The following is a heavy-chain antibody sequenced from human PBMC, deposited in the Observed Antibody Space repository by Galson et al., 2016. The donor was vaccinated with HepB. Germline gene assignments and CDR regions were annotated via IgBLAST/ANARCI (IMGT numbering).Heavy chain of an antibody. V-gene: IGHV3-23*01. CDR2: ISTGGGDYT. CDR1: GFTFTTYA. CDR3: MRWSAYTSKKDPFDY. J-gene: IGHJ4*02. D-gene: IGHD3-3*01. Sequence: SLRLSCAASGFTFTTYAMTWVRQAPGKGLEWVSAISTGGGDYTYYEDYVKGRFTISRDNSKNTLYLQMNSLRAEDTAIYYCMRWSAYTSKKDPFDYWGQGTLVTVSS.